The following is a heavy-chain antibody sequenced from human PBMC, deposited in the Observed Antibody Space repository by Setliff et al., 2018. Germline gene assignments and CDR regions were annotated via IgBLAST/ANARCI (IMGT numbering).Heavy chain of an antibody. CDR3: ARVSQYSSGWYYYYYYGMDV. D-gene: IGHD6-19*01. J-gene: IGHJ6*02. CDR1: GYTFSTYG. V-gene: IGHV1-18*01. Sequence: ASVKVSCKDSGYTFSTYGISWVRQAPGQGLEWMGWISAYNGNTNYAQRFQGRVTMTTDTSTSTAYMELRSLRSDDTAVYYCARVSQYSSGWYYYYYYGMDVWGQGTTVTVSS. CDR2: ISAYNGNT.